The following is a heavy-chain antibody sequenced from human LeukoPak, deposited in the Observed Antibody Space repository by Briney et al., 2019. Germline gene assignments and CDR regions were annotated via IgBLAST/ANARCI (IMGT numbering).Heavy chain of an antibody. V-gene: IGHV4-4*07. D-gene: IGHD6-13*01. Sequence: SETLSLTCTVSSGSISSYCWSWIRQPAGKGLEWIGRICASGSTNYNPSLRSRVTISVDKSKNQISLNLSSVTAADTALNYCARGPFQAAGAFDYWGQGTLVTVSS. CDR3: ARGPFQAAGAFDY. CDR2: ICASGST. J-gene: IGHJ4*02. CDR1: SGSISSYC.